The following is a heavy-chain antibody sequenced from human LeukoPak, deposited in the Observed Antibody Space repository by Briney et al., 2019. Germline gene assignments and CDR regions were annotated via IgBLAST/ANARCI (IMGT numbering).Heavy chain of an antibody. Sequence: GGSLRLSCAASGFTFSSYEMNWVRQAPGKGLEWVSYISSSGSTIYYADSVKGRFTISRDNAKNSLYLQMNSLRAEDTAVYYCAGSLNGYYFDYWGQGTLVTVSS. D-gene: IGHD3-10*01. CDR3: AGSLNGYYFDY. CDR1: GFTFSSYE. V-gene: IGHV3-48*03. J-gene: IGHJ4*02. CDR2: ISSSGSTI.